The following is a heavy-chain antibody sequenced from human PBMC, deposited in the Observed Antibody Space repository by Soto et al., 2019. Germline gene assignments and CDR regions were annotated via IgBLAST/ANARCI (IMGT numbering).Heavy chain of an antibody. CDR3: ERDQTYYYDSSGRNWFDP. D-gene: IGHD3-22*01. Sequence: ASVKVSCKTSGYTFISYGLHWVRQAPGQRLEWMGWINSGDGNTKYSPKCQGRVNITRDTSARTVHMELSSLRSGDTAVYYCERDQTYYYDSSGRNWFDPWGQGTLVTV. CDR1: GYTFISYG. V-gene: IGHV1-3*04. CDR2: INSGDGNT. J-gene: IGHJ5*02.